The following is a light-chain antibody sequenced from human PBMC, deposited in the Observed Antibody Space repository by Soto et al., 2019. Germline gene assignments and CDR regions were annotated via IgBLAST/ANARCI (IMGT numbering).Light chain of an antibody. CDR2: TNE. J-gene: IGLJ1*01. Sequence: VLTQPPSASGTPGQRVTISCSGSSSNIGSNSVNWYQQLPGTAPKLLIYTNEQRPSGVPDRFSGSKSGTSASLAISGLQSEDEADFYCAAWDDSRNGYVFGTGTKVT. CDR3: AAWDDSRNGYV. V-gene: IGLV1-44*01. CDR1: SSNIGSNS.